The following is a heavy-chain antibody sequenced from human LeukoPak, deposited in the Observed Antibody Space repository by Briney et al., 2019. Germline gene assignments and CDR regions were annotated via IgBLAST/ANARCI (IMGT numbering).Heavy chain of an antibody. CDR3: ARDSRFSNYYDSTGFEGYFQH. Sequence: GGSLRLSCAASGFTFSSYEMNWVRQAPGKGLEWVSSISGSNSYIYYADSMKGRFTISRDNAKNSLYLQMNSLRAEDTAVYYCARDSRFSNYYDSTGFEGYFQHWGQGTLVTVSS. J-gene: IGHJ1*01. CDR2: ISGSNSYI. V-gene: IGHV3-21*01. D-gene: IGHD3-22*01. CDR1: GFTFSSYE.